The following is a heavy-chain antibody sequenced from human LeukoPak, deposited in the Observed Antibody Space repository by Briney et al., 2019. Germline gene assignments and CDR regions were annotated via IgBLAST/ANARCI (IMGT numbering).Heavy chain of an antibody. CDR1: GFTFDDYV. CDR2: IHSSGGTI. J-gene: IGHJ6*02. V-gene: IGHV3-48*03. CDR3: ARDATTVITNYYYGMDV. Sequence: GGSLRLSCAGSGFTFDDYVMSWVRQAPGKGLEWVSSIHSSGGTIYYADSVKGRFTISRDNAKNSLYLQMNSLRAEDTAVYHCARDATTVITNYYYGMDVWGQGTTVTVSS. D-gene: IGHD4-17*01.